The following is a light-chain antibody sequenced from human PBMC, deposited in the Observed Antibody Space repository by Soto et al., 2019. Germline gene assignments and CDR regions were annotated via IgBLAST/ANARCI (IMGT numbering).Light chain of an antibody. Sequence: DIQMTQSPSSLSASVGDRVTITCRASQSITIYLNWYQQKPGKAPKLLIFATSSLQSGVPSRFSGSGSGTDFTLTTSSLQTEDLATYYCPQSLTPPLTCGGGNKVEIK. V-gene: IGKV1-39*01. CDR3: PQSLTPPLT. CDR1: QSITIY. J-gene: IGKJ4*01. CDR2: ATS.